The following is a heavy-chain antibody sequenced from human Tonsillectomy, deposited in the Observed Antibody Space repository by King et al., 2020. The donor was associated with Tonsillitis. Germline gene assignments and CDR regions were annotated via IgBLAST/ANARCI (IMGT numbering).Heavy chain of an antibody. CDR3: ARSVSGSFDY. V-gene: IGHV4-39*01. J-gene: IGHJ4*02. D-gene: IGHD1-26*01. CDR1: GGSISSSDHY. Sequence: QLQESGPGVVKPSETLSLTCTVSGGSISSSDHYWAWIRQTPGKGLEWIGYMYYSGTIFYNPSLKSRITISGGTSENRFSLKLSSVTAADTAVYYCARSVSGSFDYWGQGALVTVSS. CDR2: MYYSGTI.